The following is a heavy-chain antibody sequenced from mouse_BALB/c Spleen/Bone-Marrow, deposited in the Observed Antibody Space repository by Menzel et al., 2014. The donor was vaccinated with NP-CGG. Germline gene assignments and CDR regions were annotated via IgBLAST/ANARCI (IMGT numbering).Heavy chain of an antibody. J-gene: IGHJ4*01. CDR3: ARNPMRRNAMDY. Sequence: VQLVESGPGLVQPSQSLSITCTASGFSLTSYGVHWVRQSPGKGLEWLGVIWGGGSTDYNAPFMSRLNISKDNSKSQVFLKMNSLQANDTAIYYCARNPMRRNAMDYWGQGTSGTVTS. V-gene: IGHV2-2*02. CDR2: IWGGGST. CDR1: GFSLTSYG.